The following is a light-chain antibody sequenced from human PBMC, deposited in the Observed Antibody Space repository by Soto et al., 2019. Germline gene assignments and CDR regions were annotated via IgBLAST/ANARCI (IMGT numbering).Light chain of an antibody. J-gene: IGKJ1*01. CDR1: QSVLHSSNNKNY. V-gene: IGKV4-1*01. Sequence: DIVMTQSPDSLAMSLGERATINCESSQSVLHSSNNKNYLAWFQQKSGQPPKLLIYWASTRESGVPDRFSGSGSVTDFTLSISSLQAEDVAVYYCQQYYTTPQAFGQGTKVEIK. CDR3: QQYYTTPQA. CDR2: WAS.